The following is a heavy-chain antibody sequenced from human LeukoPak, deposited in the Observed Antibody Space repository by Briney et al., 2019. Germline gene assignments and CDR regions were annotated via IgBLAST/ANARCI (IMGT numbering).Heavy chain of an antibody. CDR1: VYTFTIYG. J-gene: IGHJ4*02. V-gene: IGHV1-18*01. Sequence: ASEKLSCNSSVYTFTIYGISWVRQDPGQALEWMGWISAYNGNTNYTQNLQRRVTMTTDTSTSTAHMELRSVRSDDTAVYYCARTASGSYERGAFDYWGQGTLVTVSS. CDR2: ISAYNGNT. D-gene: IGHD1-26*01. CDR3: ARTASGSYERGAFDY.